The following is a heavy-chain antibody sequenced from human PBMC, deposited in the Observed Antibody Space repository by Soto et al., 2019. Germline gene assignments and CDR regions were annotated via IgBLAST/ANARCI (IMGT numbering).Heavy chain of an antibody. D-gene: IGHD6-19*01. CDR1: GGSISSSNW. CDR2: IYHSGST. Sequence: PSETLSLTCAVSGGSISSSNWWSWVRQPPGKGLEWIGEIYHSGSTNYNPSLKSRVTISVDKSKNQFSLKLSSVTAADTAVYYCARGEDSSGWMVDYCGQGTLVTVSS. J-gene: IGHJ4*02. V-gene: IGHV4-4*02. CDR3: ARGEDSSGWMVDY.